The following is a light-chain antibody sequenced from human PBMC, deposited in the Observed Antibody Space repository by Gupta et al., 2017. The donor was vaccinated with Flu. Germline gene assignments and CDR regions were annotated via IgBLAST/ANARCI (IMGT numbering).Light chain of an antibody. CDR2: GND. J-gene: IGLJ3*02. CDR1: TSNIGRKS. Sequence: RVTVSCSGSTSNIGRKSVNWYQRIPGTAPKLLIYGNDKRPSGVPDRFSASKSGTSASMAISGLQSEDEADYYCSSWGDSLSGVVFGGGTSLTVL. V-gene: IGLV1-44*01. CDR3: SSWGDSLSGVV.